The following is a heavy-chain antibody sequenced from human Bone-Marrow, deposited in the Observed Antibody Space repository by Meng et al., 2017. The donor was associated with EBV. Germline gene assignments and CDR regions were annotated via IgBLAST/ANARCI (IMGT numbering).Heavy chain of an antibody. Sequence: EVQLVESGGGPVKPGGPLRLSCAASGFTFSSYTMNWVRQAPGKGLEWVSSISTSSSYIYYADSVKGRFNISRDNAKNSLYLQMNSLRAEDTAVYYCARVRGGYGDYDYWGRGTRVTVSS. CDR2: ISTSSSYI. CDR3: ARVRGGYGDYDY. CDR1: GFTFSSYT. D-gene: IGHD4-17*01. V-gene: IGHV3-21*01. J-gene: IGHJ4*02.